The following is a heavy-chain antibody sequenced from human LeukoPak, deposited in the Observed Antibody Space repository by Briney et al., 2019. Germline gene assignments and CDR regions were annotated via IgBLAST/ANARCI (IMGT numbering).Heavy chain of an antibody. D-gene: IGHD2-21*02. J-gene: IGHJ4*02. CDR3: AKGRYCGGDCYAFFDY. Sequence: GGSLRLSCAASGFTFTNYAMSWVRQAPAKGLEWVSAISDSGGSAFYADSVRGRFTISRDNSKNTLFLQMNSLRAEDTAVYYCAKGRYCGGDCYAFFDYWGQGTLVTVSS. V-gene: IGHV3-23*01. CDR1: GFTFTNYA. CDR2: ISDSGGSA.